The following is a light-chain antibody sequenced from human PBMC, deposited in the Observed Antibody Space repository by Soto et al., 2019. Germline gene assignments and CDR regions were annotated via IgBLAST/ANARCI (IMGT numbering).Light chain of an antibody. CDR1: QSINTW. CDR3: QQYNSHSSYT. J-gene: IGKJ2*01. V-gene: IGKV1-5*03. Sequence: DIQMTQSPSTLSASVGDRVTITCRASQSINTWLAWYQQKPGKAPKLLIYKASSLGSGVPSRFSGSGSGTDFTLTISSLQPDDVATYYCQQYNSHSSYTFGQGTKLEIK. CDR2: KAS.